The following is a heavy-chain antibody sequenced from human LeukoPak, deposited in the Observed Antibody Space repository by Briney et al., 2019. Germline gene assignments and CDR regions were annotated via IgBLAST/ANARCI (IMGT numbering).Heavy chain of an antibody. Sequence: GGSLRLSCAASGFTLSSYWMSWVRQAPGKGLEWVANIKQDGSEKYYVDSVKGRFTISRDNAKNSLYLQMNSLRAEDTAVYYCAKSSWSDYWGQGTLVTVSS. D-gene: IGHD6-13*01. V-gene: IGHV3-7*01. CDR3: AKSSWSDY. J-gene: IGHJ4*02. CDR2: IKQDGSEK. CDR1: GFTLSSYW.